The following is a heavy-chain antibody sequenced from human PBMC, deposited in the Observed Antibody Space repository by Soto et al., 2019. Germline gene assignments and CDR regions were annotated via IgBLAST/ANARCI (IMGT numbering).Heavy chain of an antibody. CDR2: IYYSGST. V-gene: IGHV4-59*01. D-gene: IGHD2-2*01. CDR3: SRDQVPAALLGWLDP. CDR1: GGSISSYD. J-gene: IGHJ5*02. Sequence: SETLSLTFTVSGGSISSYDWSCIRQPPGKGLEWIGYIYYSGSTNYNPSLKSRVTISVDTSKNQFSLKLSSVTAADTAVYYCSRDQVPAALLGWLDPWGQGTLVTVSS.